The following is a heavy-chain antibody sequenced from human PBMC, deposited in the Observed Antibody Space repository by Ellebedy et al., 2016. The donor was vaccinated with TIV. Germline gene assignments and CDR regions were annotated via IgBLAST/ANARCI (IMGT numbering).Heavy chain of an antibody. J-gene: IGHJ5*02. Sequence: GGSLRFSXAASGFTFHNYAMHWVRQAPGKGLEWVSSISWNTGNVDYADSVKGRFTISRDNAKNSLYLQMNSLRTEDTAFYYCAKSGTYGSGSGWFDPWGQGTLVTVSS. V-gene: IGHV3-9*01. CDR3: AKSGTYGSGSGWFDP. CDR2: ISWNTGNV. CDR1: GFTFHNYA. D-gene: IGHD3-10*01.